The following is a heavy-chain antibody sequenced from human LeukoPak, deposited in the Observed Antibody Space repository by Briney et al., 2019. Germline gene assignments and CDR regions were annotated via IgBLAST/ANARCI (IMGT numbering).Heavy chain of an antibody. V-gene: IGHV4-59*01. CDR2: IYYSGST. CDR1: GGSISSYY. CDR3: ARALGSGSYDY. J-gene: IGHJ4*02. D-gene: IGHD3-10*01. Sequence: SETLSLTCTVSGGSISSYYWSWIRQPPGKGLEWIGYIYYSGSTNYNPSLKSRVTISVDTSKNQFSLKLSSVTAADTAVYYCARALGSGSYDYWGQGTLVTVSS.